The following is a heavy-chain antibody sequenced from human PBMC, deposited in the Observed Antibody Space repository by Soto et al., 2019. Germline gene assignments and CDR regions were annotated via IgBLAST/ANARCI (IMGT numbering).Heavy chain of an antibody. Sequence: ASVKVSCKASGYTFTSYDINWVRQATGQGLEWMGWMNPNNGDTGYAQKFQGRVTMTEDTSTNTAYMELSSLRSEDTAVYYCATVTLSSGWSDPTYYFDYWGQGTLVTVSS. CDR3: ATVTLSSGWSDPTYYFDY. D-gene: IGHD6-19*01. CDR1: GYTFTSYD. J-gene: IGHJ4*02. CDR2: MNPNNGDT. V-gene: IGHV1-8*01.